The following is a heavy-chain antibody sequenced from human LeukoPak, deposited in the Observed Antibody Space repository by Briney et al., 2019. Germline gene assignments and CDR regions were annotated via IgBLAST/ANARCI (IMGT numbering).Heavy chain of an antibody. CDR1: GFTFSSYS. D-gene: IGHD5-18*01. CDR3: ARDLLGGYSYGYGY. CDR2: ISSSSSYI. J-gene: IGHJ4*02. Sequence: GGSLRLSCAASGFTFSSYSMNWVRQAPGKGLEWVSSISSSSSYIYYADSVKGRFTISRDNAKNSLYLQMNSLRAEDTAVYYCARDLLGGYSYGYGYWGQGTLVTVSS. V-gene: IGHV3-21*01.